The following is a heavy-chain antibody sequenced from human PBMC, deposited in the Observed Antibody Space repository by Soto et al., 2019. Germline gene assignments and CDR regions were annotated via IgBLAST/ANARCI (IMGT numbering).Heavy chain of an antibody. J-gene: IGHJ6*02. CDR3: ARAPRGYVMDV. V-gene: IGHV4-4*02. CDR2: IHHSGST. Sequence: QVQLQESGPRLVKPSGTLSLTCTVSGDSVSSNSWWSWVRQPPGKGLEWIGEIHHSGSTNYNSSLTSRVSISIDKSKNQFSLNLSSVTAADAAVFYCARAPRGYVMDVWGQGTTVSVSS. CDR1: GDSVSSNSW.